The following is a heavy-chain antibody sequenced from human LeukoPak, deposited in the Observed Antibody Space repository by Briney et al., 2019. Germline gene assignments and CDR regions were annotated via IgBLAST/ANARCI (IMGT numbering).Heavy chain of an antibody. CDR1: GGSFSGYY. CDR2: INHSGST. V-gene: IGHV4-34*01. D-gene: IGHD7-27*01. CDR3: ARALGVRRYDY. Sequence: SETLSLTCAVYGGSFSGYYWSWIRQPPGKGLEWIGEINHSGSTNYNPSLKSRVTISVDTSKNQFSLKLSSVTAADTAVYYCARALGVRRYDYWGQGTLVTVSP. J-gene: IGHJ4*02.